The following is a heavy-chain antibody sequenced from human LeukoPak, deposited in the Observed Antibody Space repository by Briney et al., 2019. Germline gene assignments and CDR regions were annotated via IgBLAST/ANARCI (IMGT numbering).Heavy chain of an antibody. CDR1: GFSFSAYA. Sequence: PGGSLRLSCAASGFSFSAYAMNWVRQAPGKGLEWVSSISRTGTKTDYTESVKGRFTISRDNSKNTLRLQMNRLRDEDTAVYYCAKDLGFGGNSFDSWGQGTLVTVSS. J-gene: IGHJ4*02. CDR2: ISRTGTKT. V-gene: IGHV3-23*01. CDR3: AKDLGFGGNSFDS. D-gene: IGHD4-23*01.